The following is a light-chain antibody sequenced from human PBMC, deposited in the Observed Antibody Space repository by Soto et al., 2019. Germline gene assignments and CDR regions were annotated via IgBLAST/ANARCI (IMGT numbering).Light chain of an antibody. Sequence: DIQMTQSPSTLSASVGDRVTITCRASQSISSWLAWYQQKPGKAPKLLIYKASSLESGVPSRFRGSGSGTEFTLTISSLQADDFATYYCQQYNSYPLTFGGGTKVDIK. CDR2: KAS. J-gene: IGKJ4*01. V-gene: IGKV1-5*03. CDR1: QSISSW. CDR3: QQYNSYPLT.